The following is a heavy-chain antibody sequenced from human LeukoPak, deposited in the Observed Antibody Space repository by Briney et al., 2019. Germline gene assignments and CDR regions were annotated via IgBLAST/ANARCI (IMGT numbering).Heavy chain of an antibody. CDR2: ISGSGGST. CDR1: GFTFSSYA. D-gene: IGHD2-15*01. J-gene: IGHJ4*02. CDR3: AKVYAGDIVVVVAATNFDY. V-gene: IGHV3-23*01. Sequence: GGSLRLSCAASGFTFSSYAMSWARQAPGKGLEWVSAISGSGGSTYYADSVKGRFTISRDNSKNTLYLQMNSLRAEDTAVYYCAKVYAGDIVVVVAATNFDYWGQGTLVTVSS.